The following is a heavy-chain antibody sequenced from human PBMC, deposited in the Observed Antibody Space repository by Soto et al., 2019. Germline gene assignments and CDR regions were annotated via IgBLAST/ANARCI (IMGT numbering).Heavy chain of an antibody. J-gene: IGHJ4*02. D-gene: IGHD1-1*01. Sequence: EVQLLESGGGLVQPGGSLRLSCAASGFTFSSYAMNWVRQAPGKGLGWVSAISGSGGSTYYADSVKGRFTISRDNSKNTLYLQMNSLRAEDTAVYYCAKNSGSAGTTSGDYWGQGTLVTVSS. CDR2: ISGSGGST. CDR1: GFTFSSYA. CDR3: AKNSGSAGTTSGDY. V-gene: IGHV3-23*01.